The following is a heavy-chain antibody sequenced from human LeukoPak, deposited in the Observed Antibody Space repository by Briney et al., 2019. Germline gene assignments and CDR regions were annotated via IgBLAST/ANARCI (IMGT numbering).Heavy chain of an antibody. CDR2: INAGSGNT. Sequence: GASVKVSCKASGYTFTTYAMHWVRQAPGQRLERMGWINAGSGNTKYSQKFQGRVTITRDTSASTAYMELSSLRSEDTAVYYCARGLCSSSTSCDGGTFDYWGQGTLVTVSS. CDR1: GYTFTTYA. J-gene: IGHJ4*02. V-gene: IGHV1-3*01. CDR3: ARGLCSSSTSCDGGTFDY. D-gene: IGHD2-2*01.